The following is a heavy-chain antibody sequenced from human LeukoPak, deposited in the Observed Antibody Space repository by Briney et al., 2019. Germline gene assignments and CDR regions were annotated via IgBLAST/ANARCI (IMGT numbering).Heavy chain of an antibody. CDR1: GFTFSSYS. V-gene: IGHV3-21*01. Sequence: GGSLRLSCAASGFTFSSYSMNWVRQAPGKGLEWVSSISSSSSYIYYADSVKGRFTISRDNAKNSLYLQMNSLRAEDTAVYYCARDGVGATTFTFDYWGQGTLVTVSS. J-gene: IGHJ4*02. CDR3: ARDGVGATTFTFDY. CDR2: ISSSSSYI. D-gene: IGHD1-26*01.